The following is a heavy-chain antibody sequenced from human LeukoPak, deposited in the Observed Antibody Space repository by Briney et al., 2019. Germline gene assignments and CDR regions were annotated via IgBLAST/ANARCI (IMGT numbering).Heavy chain of an antibody. V-gene: IGHV4-34*01. CDR2: INHSGST. J-gene: IGHJ6*02. D-gene: IGHD3-3*01. Sequence: SETLSLTCAVYGGSFSGYYWSWIRQPPGKGLEWIGEINHSGSTNYNPSLKSRVTISVDTSKNQFSLKLSSVTAADTAVYYCARLPQSYYDFWSGYDYYYYYGMDVWGQGTTVTVSS. CDR1: GGSFSGYY. CDR3: ARLPQSYYDFWSGYDYYYYYGMDV.